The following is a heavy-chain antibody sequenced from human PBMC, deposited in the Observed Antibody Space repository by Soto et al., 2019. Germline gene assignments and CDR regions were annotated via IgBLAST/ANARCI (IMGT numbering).Heavy chain of an antibody. J-gene: IGHJ6*02. CDR1: GDTITSSG. V-gene: IGHV1-18*01. CDR2: ISAYNGNT. CDR3: ARVSGYYDSSGYYGMDV. D-gene: IGHD3-22*01. Sequence: DSVKVSCKASGDTITSSGISWVRQAPGQGLEWMGWISAYNGNTNYAQKLQGRVTMTTDTSTSTAYMELRSLRSDDTAVYYCARVSGYYDSSGYYGMDVWGQGTTAPVYS.